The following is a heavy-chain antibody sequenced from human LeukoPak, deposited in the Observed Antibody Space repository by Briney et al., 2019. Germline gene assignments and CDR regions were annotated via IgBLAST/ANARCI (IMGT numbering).Heavy chain of an antibody. CDR1: GYTFTSYD. J-gene: IGHJ5*02. Sequence: GASVKVSCKASGYTFTSYDINWVRQATGQGLEWMGWMNPNSGNTGYAQKFQGRVTMTRNTSISTAYMELSSLRSEDTAVYYCARVGIIAARRGNWFDPWGQGTLVTVSS. V-gene: IGHV1-8*01. D-gene: IGHD6-6*01. CDR2: MNPNSGNT. CDR3: ARVGIIAARRGNWFDP.